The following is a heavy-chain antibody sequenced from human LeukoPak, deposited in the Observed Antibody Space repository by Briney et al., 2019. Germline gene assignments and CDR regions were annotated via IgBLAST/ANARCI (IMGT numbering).Heavy chain of an antibody. V-gene: IGHV3-48*04. Sequence: GGSLRLSCAASGLTFSSYSMNWVRQAPGKGLEWVSYISSSSTIYYAASVKGRFTISRDNAKNSLYLQMNSLRAEDTAVYYCARDIEDDIYYYDSSGRGYFDYWGQGTLVPSPQ. J-gene: IGHJ4*02. CDR2: ISSSSTI. D-gene: IGHD3-22*01. CDR3: ARDIEDDIYYYDSSGRGYFDY. CDR1: GLTFSSYS.